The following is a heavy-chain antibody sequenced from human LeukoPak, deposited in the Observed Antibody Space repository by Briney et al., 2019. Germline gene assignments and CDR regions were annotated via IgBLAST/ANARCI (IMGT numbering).Heavy chain of an antibody. D-gene: IGHD3-10*01. CDR2: ISGSGGST. V-gene: IGHV3-23*01. J-gene: IGHJ4*02. CDR1: KFTFSSYA. Sequence: PGGSLRLPCAASKFTFSSYAVSWVRQAPGKGLEWVSAISGSGGSTYYADSVKGRFTISRDNSKNTLYLQMNNLRAEDTAVYYCAKEFYYGSGSYYPTFDYWGQGTLVTVSS. CDR3: AKEFYYGSGSYYPTFDY.